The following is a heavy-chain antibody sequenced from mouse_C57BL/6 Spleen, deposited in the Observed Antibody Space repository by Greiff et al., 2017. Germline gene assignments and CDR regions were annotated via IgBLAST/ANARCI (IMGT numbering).Heavy chain of an antibody. CDR1: GYTFTSYW. J-gene: IGHJ2*01. V-gene: IGHV1-53*01. CDR3: AREDDYGSHYFDY. Sequence: QVQLQQPGTELVKPGASVKLSCKASGYTFTSYWMHWVKQRPGQGLEWIGNINPSNGGTNYNEKFKGKATLTVDKSSSTAYKQLSSLTSDDSAVYYCAREDDYGSHYFDYWGQGTTLTVSS. CDR2: INPSNGGT. D-gene: IGHD1-1*01.